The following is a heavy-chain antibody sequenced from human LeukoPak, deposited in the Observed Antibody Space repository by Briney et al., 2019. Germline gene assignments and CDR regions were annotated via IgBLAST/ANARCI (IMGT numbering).Heavy chain of an antibody. CDR1: GFTFSSCG. Sequence: SGGSLRLSCAASGFTFSSCGFNWVRQAPGKGLEWVSSIGPTGTDRYYADSVRGRFTISRDNAKNSMYLQMDSLRDEDTAVYYCATETIGRHYDYWGQGTLLTVSS. D-gene: IGHD1-14*01. CDR3: ATETIGRHYDY. CDR2: IGPTGTDR. V-gene: IGHV3-21*01. J-gene: IGHJ4*02.